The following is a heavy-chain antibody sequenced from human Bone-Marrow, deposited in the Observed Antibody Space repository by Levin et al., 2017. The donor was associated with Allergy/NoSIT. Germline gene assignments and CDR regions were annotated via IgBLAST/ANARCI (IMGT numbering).Heavy chain of an antibody. CDR1: GFTFTNYY. Sequence: PGGSLRLSCSASGFTFTNYYMSWIRQAPGKGLEWISYITSGDDIYYADSVQGRFTISGDNARDSLYLQMNNLRAEDTAIYYCARDRRGIGGAFGMWGQGTMVTVSS. CDR2: ITSGDDI. CDR3: ARDRRGIGGAFGM. J-gene: IGHJ3*02. V-gene: IGHV3-11*01. D-gene: IGHD3-10*01.